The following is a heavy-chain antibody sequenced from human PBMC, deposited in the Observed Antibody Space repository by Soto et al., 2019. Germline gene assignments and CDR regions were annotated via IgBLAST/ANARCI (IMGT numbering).Heavy chain of an antibody. J-gene: IGHJ6*03. CDR2: TYYRSKWYN. CDR1: GDSVSSNSAA. D-gene: IGHD1-20*01. V-gene: IGHV6-1*01. Sequence: SQTLSLTCAISGDSVSSNSAAWNWIRQSPSRGLEWLGRTYYRSKWYNDYAVSVKSRITINPDTSKNQFSLQLNSVTPEDTAVYYCARAEVRCNWNHPDYYYMDVWGKGTTVTVSS. CDR3: ARAEVRCNWNHPDYYYMDV.